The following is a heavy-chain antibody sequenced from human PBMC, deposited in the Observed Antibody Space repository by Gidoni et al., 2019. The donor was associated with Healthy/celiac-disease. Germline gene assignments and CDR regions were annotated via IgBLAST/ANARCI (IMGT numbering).Heavy chain of an antibody. CDR2: VNPSGGSK. CDR1: GHTFTSYY. Sequence: QVQLVQSGAEVKKPGASVKVSCKASGHTFTSYYMHWVRQAAGQGLEWMGIVNPSGGSKSYAQKFQGRVTMTRDTSTRAVYMELSSLRSEDKAVYYCARDQYVAGYYYYGMDVWGQGTTVTVSS. D-gene: IGHD6-19*01. J-gene: IGHJ6*02. CDR3: ARDQYVAGYYYYGMDV. V-gene: IGHV1-46*03.